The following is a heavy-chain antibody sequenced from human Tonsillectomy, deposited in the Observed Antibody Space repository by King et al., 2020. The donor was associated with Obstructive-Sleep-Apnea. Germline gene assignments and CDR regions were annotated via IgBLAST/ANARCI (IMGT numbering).Heavy chain of an antibody. CDR1: GFTFSTYW. V-gene: IGHV3-74*01. CDR2: IDSDGSNT. Sequence: VQLVESGGGLVQPGGSLRLSCAASGFTFSTYWMHWVRQAPGKGLMWGSRIDSDGSNTTYADSVKGRFTISRDNAKNTLYLQMNSLRAEDTAVYYCARGKDIDWGQGTLVTVSS. D-gene: IGHD2-15*01. CDR3: ARGKDID. J-gene: IGHJ4*02.